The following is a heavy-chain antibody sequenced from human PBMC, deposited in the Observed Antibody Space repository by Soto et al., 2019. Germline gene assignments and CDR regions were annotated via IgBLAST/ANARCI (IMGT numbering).Heavy chain of an antibody. Sequence: EVQRVESGGGLVQPGGSLRLSCAASGFTVSSNYMSWVRQAPGKGLERVSVIYSGGSTYYADSVKGRFTISRDNSKNTLYLQMNSLRAEDTAVYYCAREENYDYIWGSYRPYYFDYWGQGTLVTVSS. V-gene: IGHV3-66*01. D-gene: IGHD3-16*02. CDR3: AREENYDYIWGSYRPYYFDY. CDR1: GFTVSSNY. J-gene: IGHJ4*02. CDR2: IYSGGST.